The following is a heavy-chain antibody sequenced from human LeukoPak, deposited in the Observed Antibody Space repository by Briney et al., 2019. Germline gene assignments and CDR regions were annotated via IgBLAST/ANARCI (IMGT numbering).Heavy chain of an antibody. D-gene: IGHD5-18*01. CDR1: GFTFSSYA. CDR3: VKGGTNTAMAD. V-gene: IGHV3-64D*06. J-gene: IGHJ4*02. Sequence: HSGGSLRLSCSASGFTFSSYAMHWVRQAPGKGLEYVSAISSNGGSTYYADSVKGRFTISRDNSKNTLYLQMSSLRAEDTAVYYCVKGGTNTAMADWGQGTLVTVSS. CDR2: ISSNGGST.